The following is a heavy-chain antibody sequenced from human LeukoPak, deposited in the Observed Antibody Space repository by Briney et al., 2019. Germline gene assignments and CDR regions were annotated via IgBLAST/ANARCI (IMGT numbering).Heavy chain of an antibody. CDR1: GGSISSGGYY. CDR3: ARGEMATTYYFDY. D-gene: IGHD5-24*01. Sequence: SQTLSLTCTVSGGSISSGGYYWSWIRQHPGKGLEWIGYIYYSGSSYYNPSLKSRVTISVDTSKNQFSLKLTSVTAADTAVYYCARGEMATTYYFDYWGQGTLVTVSS. V-gene: IGHV4-31*03. CDR2: IYYSGSS. J-gene: IGHJ4*02.